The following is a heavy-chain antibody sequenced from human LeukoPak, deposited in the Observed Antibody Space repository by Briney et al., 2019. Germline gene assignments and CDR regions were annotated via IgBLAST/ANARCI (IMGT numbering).Heavy chain of an antibody. CDR3: ARGRGYSNIYYFDY. Sequence: KTSETLSLTCAVYGGSFSGYYWSWIRQPPGKWLEWLGEINHSGSTNYNPSLKSRVTISVDTSRNQFSLKLSSVTAADTAVYYCARGRGYSNIYYFDYWGQGTLVTVSS. J-gene: IGHJ4*02. CDR1: GGSFSGYY. V-gene: IGHV4-34*01. D-gene: IGHD4-11*01. CDR2: INHSGST.